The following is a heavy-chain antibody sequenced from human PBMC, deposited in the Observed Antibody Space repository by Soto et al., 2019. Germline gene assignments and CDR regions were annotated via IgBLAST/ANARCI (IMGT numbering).Heavy chain of an antibody. J-gene: IGHJ4*02. V-gene: IGHV1-69*12. CDR2: IIPLFNTP. D-gene: IGHD1-1*01. Sequence: QVQLVQSGAEVKKPGSSVKVSCKASGGTFSIYALSWVRQAPGQGLEWMGGIIPLFNTPNHAQKFQGRVTITADESTTTAYMELSSLRTEDTAVYYCHMAWKDLQHVFDYWGQGTMVTVSS. CDR1: GGTFSIYA. CDR3: HMAWKDLQHVFDY.